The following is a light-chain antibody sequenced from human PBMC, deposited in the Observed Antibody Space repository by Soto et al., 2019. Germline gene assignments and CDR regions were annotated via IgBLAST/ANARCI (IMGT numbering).Light chain of an antibody. V-gene: IGLV2-11*01. Sequence: QSALTQPRSVSGSLGQSVTISCTGTSRDVGGYNYVSWYQQHPGKAPKLMIFDVTERPSGVPDRFSGSKSGNTASLTISGLQADDDADYYCCSYAGGYTFGEFGGGTKLTVL. J-gene: IGLJ2*01. CDR3: CSYAGGYTFGE. CDR2: DVT. CDR1: SRDVGGYNY.